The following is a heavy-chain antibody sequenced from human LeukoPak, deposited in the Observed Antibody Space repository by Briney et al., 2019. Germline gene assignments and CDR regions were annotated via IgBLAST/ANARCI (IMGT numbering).Heavy chain of an antibody. CDR3: AREQQQLYGMDV. CDR1: GASISSGGYS. CDR2: IYYSGST. D-gene: IGHD6-13*01. Sequence: PSQTLSLTCAVSGASISSGGYSWSWIRQPPGKGLEWIGSIYYSGSTYYNPSLKSRVTISVDTSKNQFSLKLSSVTAADTAVYYCAREQQQLYGMDVWGQGTTVTVSS. V-gene: IGHV4-30-2*03. J-gene: IGHJ6*02.